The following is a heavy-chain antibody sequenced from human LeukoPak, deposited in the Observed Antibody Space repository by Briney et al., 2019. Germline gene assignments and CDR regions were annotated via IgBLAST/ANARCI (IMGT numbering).Heavy chain of an antibody. D-gene: IGHD3-10*01. J-gene: IGHJ4*02. CDR1: GGSISSSSYY. CDR2: IYYSGST. V-gene: IGHV4-39*07. CDR3: AREGSVRGVIKSLGY. Sequence: PSETLSLTCTVSGGSISSSSYYWGWIRQPPGKGLEWIGSIYYSGSTYYNPSLKSRVTISVDTSKNQFSLKLSSVTAADTAVYYCAREGSVRGVIKSLGYWGQGTLVTVSS.